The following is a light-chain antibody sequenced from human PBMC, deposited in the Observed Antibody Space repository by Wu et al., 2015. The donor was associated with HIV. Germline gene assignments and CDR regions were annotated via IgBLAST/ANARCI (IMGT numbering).Light chain of an antibody. V-gene: IGKV1-5*03. CDR2: ESS. CDR3: QQYNSYSYS. CDR1: HSISSW. Sequence: DIQMTQSPSILSAYVGDRVTITCRASHSISSWLAWYQQKPGKAPKLLIYESSTLQNGVPSRFSGNGSGTEFTLTISSLQPDDFATYYCQQYNSYSYSFGQGTKLEIK. J-gene: IGKJ2*03.